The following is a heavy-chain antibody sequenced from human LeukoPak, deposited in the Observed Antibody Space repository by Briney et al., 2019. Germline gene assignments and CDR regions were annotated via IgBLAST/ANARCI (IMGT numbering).Heavy chain of an antibody. CDR3: ARDRSIVVPGGWFDP. Sequence: SETLSRTRALSGYSISSVYYWGWIRQPPGKGLEWIGSIYHSGSTNYNPSLKSRVTISVDTSKNQFSLKLSSVTAADTAVYYCARDRSIVVPGGWFDPWGQGTLVTVSS. D-gene: IGHD2-21*01. J-gene: IGHJ5*02. V-gene: IGHV4-38-2*02. CDR2: IYHSGST. CDR1: GYSISSVYY.